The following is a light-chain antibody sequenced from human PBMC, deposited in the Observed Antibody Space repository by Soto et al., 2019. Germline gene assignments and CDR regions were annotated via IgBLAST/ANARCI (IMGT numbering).Light chain of an antibody. V-gene: IGLV2-8*01. CDR2: EVT. Sequence: QSVLTQPPSASGSPGQSVTISCTGTSSDVGGYNYVSWYQQHPGKAPKLIIYEVTKRPSGVPDRLSGSKSGNTASLTVSGLRAEDEANYYCASYAGSSVIFGGGTKLTVL. CDR1: SSDVGGYNY. J-gene: IGLJ2*01. CDR3: ASYAGSSVI.